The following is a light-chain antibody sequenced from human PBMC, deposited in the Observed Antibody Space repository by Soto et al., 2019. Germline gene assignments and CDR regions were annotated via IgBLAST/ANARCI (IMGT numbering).Light chain of an antibody. Sequence: LTNSPATLSLSPVDGALLSCRASQNINIALDWYQQTPGQPPRLLISGASARAAGVPARFSGSGSGTEFSLTISSVQSEDFAVYYCQQYSEWPPLYTFGQGTRLEIK. V-gene: IGKV3-15*01. J-gene: IGKJ5*01. CDR2: GAS. CDR3: QQYSEWPPLYT. CDR1: QNINIA.